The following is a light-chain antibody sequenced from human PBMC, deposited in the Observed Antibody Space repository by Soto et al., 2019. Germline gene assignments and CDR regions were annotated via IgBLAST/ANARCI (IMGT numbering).Light chain of an antibody. Sequence: ENVLTQSPGTLSLSPGGRATLSCRASQSVSSGHLAWYQQKPGQAPRLLIYGVSSRATGIPDRFSGSGSGTDFALTISRLEPEDFAVYYCQQYGSLWTFGQGTKVDIK. V-gene: IGKV3-20*01. CDR2: GVS. J-gene: IGKJ1*01. CDR1: QSVSSGH. CDR3: QQYGSLWT.